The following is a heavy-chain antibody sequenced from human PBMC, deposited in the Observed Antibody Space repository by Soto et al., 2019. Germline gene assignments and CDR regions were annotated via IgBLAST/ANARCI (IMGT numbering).Heavy chain of an antibody. D-gene: IGHD6-13*01. J-gene: IGHJ5*02. CDR3: ARGRRRIEAAGKNWFDP. CDR2: MNPNSGTT. CDR1: GYTFTSYD. Sequence: QVQLVQSGAEVKKPGASVKVSCKASGYTFTSYDINWVRQATGQGLEWMGWMNPNSGTTGYAQKFQGRVTMTRNTSIRTAYMELSSLRSEDTAVYYCARGRRRIEAAGKNWFDPWGQGTLVTVSS. V-gene: IGHV1-8*01.